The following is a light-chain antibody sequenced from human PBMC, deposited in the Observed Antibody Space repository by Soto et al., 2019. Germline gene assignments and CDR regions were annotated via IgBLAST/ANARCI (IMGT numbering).Light chain of an antibody. J-gene: IGKJ1*01. V-gene: IGKV1-39*01. CDR2: AAS. CDR3: QQSYSTPWT. Sequence: DIQMTQSPSSLSASVGDRVTITCRASQSISSYLNWYQQKPGKAPKTLIYAASTLQSGVPSRFSGSGSGRDFTLTINWLQPEDFATYYCQQSYSTPWTFGQGTRVEI. CDR1: QSISSY.